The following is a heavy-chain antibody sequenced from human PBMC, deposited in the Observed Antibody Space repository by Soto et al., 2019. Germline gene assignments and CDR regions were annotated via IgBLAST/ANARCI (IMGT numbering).Heavy chain of an antibody. Sequence: DVQLVESGGGFVKPGGSHRLACTASGFLLRTAGVTWVRQAPGKGLEWVGRILSTSQGATADYAAAVKGRFTLSRDDTENTVYLELNSIRTDDTAVYYSCTTVPSIRYYDAVEVWGQGTAVIVSS. V-gene: IGHV3-15*01. CDR1: GFLLRTAG. CDR3: CTTVPSIRYYDAVEV. CDR2: ILSTSQGATA. D-gene: IGHD4-17*01. J-gene: IGHJ6*02.